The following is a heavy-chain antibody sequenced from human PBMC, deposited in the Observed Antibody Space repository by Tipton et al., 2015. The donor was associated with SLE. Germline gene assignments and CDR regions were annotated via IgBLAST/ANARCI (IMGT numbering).Heavy chain of an antibody. CDR3: AKLLCSGGRFCYYGMDV. CDR1: GYTFTGYY. CDR2: IMPYNGGT. J-gene: IGHJ6*02. V-gene: IGHV1-2*06. Sequence: QLVQSGAEVKKPGASVKVSCKASGYTFTGYYIHWVRQAPGQGLEWLGRIMPYNGGTDYAQRFQGRVTMTRDTSTSTAYMEVSRLRSDDTAIYYCAKLLCSGGRFCYYGMDVWGQGTSVTVSS. D-gene: IGHD1-26*01.